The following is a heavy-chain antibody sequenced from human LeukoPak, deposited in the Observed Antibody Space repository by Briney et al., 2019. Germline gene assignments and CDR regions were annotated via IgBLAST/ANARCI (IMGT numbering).Heavy chain of an antibody. Sequence: QPGGSLRLSCAASGFTFSSYDMHWVRQATGKGLEWVSAIGIAGDTYYSGSVQGRFTISRENAKNFLYLQMNSLRAGDTAVYYCARGNILTGYDCWGQGTLVTVSS. CDR1: GFTFSSYD. D-gene: IGHD3-9*01. CDR2: IGIAGDT. V-gene: IGHV3-13*04. J-gene: IGHJ4*02. CDR3: ARGNILTGYDC.